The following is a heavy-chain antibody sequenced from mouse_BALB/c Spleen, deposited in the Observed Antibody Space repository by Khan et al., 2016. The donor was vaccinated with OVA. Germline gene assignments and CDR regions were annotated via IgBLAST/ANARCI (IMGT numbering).Heavy chain of an antibody. CDR3: ARWFAY. CDR2: INYSGGT. V-gene: IGHV3-2*02. J-gene: IGHJ3*01. CDR1: GYSITSDYA. Sequence: DVQLVESGPGLLKPSQSLSLTCTFTGYSITSDYAWNWIRQFPGNKLEWMGYINYSGGTSYLPSLKSRISITRDTSKNQFFLQLNSVTTEDSATYYCARWFAYWGQGTLVTVS.